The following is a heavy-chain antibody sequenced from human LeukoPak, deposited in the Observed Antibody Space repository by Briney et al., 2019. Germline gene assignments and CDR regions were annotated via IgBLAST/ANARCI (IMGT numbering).Heavy chain of an antibody. D-gene: IGHD2-2*01. Sequence: GGSLRLSCAASGFTFSSYWMSWVRQAPGKALEWVANMKQDGSEKYYVDSVKGRFTISRDNAKNSLYLQMNSLRAEDTAVYYCARDKYCSSTSCEGYYFDYWGQGTLVTVSS. CDR2: MKQDGSEK. CDR3: ARDKYCSSTSCEGYYFDY. J-gene: IGHJ4*02. V-gene: IGHV3-7*01. CDR1: GFTFSSYW.